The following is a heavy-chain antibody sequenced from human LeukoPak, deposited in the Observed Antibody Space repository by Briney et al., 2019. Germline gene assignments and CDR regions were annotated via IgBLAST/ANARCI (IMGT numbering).Heavy chain of an antibody. CDR2: IYYSWST. CDR1: GGSISSYY. J-gene: IGHJ6*02. Sequence: SETLSLTCTVSGGSISSYYWSWIRQPPGKGLEWIGYIYYSWSTKYNPSLKSRVTISVDTSKNQFSLKLRSVTAADTAVYYCASTTPFDGMDVWGPGTPVTVSS. CDR3: ASTTPFDGMDV. V-gene: IGHV4-59*08. D-gene: IGHD1-26*01.